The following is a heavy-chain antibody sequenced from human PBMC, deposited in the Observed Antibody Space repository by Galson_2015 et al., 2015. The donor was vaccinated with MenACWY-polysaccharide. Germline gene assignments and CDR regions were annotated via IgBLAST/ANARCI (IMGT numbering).Heavy chain of an antibody. CDR3: VKSGLGDLGTSMVRGVDY. J-gene: IGHJ4*02. CDR1: GFTFSSYS. D-gene: IGHD3-10*01. CDR2: ISSSGIYT. Sequence: SLRLSCAASGFTFSSYSMNWDRQDPRKGLKWVSGISSSGIYTYYADSVKGRFTISRDNSRNTLYLQMNSLRVEDTAVYYCVKSGLGDLGTSMVRGVDYWGRGTLATVSS. V-gene: IGHV3-23*01.